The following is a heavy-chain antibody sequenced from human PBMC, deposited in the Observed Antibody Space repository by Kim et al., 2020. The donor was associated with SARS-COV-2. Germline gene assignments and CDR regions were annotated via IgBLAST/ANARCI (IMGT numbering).Heavy chain of an antibody. V-gene: IGHV4-31*03. CDR1: GGSISSGGYY. CDR2: IYYSGST. Sequence: SETLSLTCTVSGGSISSGGYYWSWIRQHPGKGLEWIGYIYYSGSTYYNPSLKSRVTISVDTSKNQFSLKLSSVTAADTAVYYCAARRYCSGGSCYHYNWFDPWGQGTLVTVSS. CDR3: AARRYCSGGSCYHYNWFDP. D-gene: IGHD2-15*01. J-gene: IGHJ5*02.